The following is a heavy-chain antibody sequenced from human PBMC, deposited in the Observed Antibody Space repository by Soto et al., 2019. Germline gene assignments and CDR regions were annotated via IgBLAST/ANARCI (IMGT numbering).Heavy chain of an antibody. CDR2: ISGGGDAT. V-gene: IGHV3-23*01. CDR1: GFTFNNFA. J-gene: IGHJ4*02. Sequence: GGSLRLSCAATGFTFNNFAMNWVRQGPGKGLEWVSGISGGGDATRYADSVKGRFTISRDNAESMVYLDMYSLIPDDTAIYYCAKNIHSSSRFDYWGQGTPVTVSS. D-gene: IGHD6-6*01. CDR3: AKNIHSSSRFDY.